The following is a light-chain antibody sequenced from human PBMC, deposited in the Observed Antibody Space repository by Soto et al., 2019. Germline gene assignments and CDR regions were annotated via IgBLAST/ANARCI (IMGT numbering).Light chain of an antibody. J-gene: IGKJ1*01. Sequence: DILMTQSPDPLAVSLGERATINCKSSQSVLYSSNNKNYLAWYQQKPGQPPKLLIYWASTRESGVPDRFSGSGSGTDFTLTISSLQAEDVAVYYCQQYYSTPPTFGQGTKVDIK. CDR1: QSVLYSSNNKNY. V-gene: IGKV4-1*01. CDR3: QQYYSTPPT. CDR2: WAS.